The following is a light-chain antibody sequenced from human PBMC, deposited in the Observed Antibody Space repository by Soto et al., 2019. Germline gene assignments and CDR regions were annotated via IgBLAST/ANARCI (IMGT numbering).Light chain of an antibody. Sequence: QSVLTRAASVSGAPGRSLAISCTGTSSDVGGYNYVSWYQQHPGKAPKLMIYDVSNRPSGVSNRFSGSKSGNTASLTISGLQAEDEADYYCSSYTTSSTYDFGTGTKVTVL. CDR1: SSDVGGYNY. CDR2: DVS. V-gene: IGLV2-14*01. J-gene: IGLJ1*01. CDR3: SSYTTSSTYD.